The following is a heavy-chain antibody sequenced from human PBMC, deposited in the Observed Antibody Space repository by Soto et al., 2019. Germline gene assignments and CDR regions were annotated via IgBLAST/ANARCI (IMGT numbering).Heavy chain of an antibody. D-gene: IGHD2-15*01. J-gene: IGHJ4*02. CDR3: ARDLGVALATLTLDY. Sequence: GGSLRLSCAASGFSFSTYSMNWVRQAPGKGLEWVADITTSSSFRFYADSVKGRFTISRDDAKNSLYLLMNSLRAEDTGVYYCARDLGVALATLTLDYWGQGTLVTVSS. V-gene: IGHV3-21*01. CDR2: ITTSSSFR. CDR1: GFSFSTYS.